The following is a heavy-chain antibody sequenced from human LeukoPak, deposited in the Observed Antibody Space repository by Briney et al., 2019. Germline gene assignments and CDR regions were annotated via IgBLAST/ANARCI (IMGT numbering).Heavy chain of an antibody. J-gene: IGHJ4*02. V-gene: IGHV3-21*01. Sequence: GGSLRLSCAASGFTFSSYSMNWVRQAPGKGLEWVSSISSSSSYIYYADSVKGRFTISRDNAKNSLYLQMNSLRAEDTAVYYCAREPAMVNPFDYWGQGTLVTVSS. CDR3: AREPAMVNPFDY. D-gene: IGHD5-18*01. CDR1: GFTFSSYS. CDR2: ISSSSSYI.